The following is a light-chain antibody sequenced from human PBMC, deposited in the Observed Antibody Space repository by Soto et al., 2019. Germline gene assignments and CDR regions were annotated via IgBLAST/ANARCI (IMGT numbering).Light chain of an antibody. V-gene: IGKV3-20*01. CDR3: QQYGGSPWT. Sequence: VLTQSPGTLSVTQGEGATLSCRASQRISISYLAWYQQKPGQAPRLLIYGSSTRATGIPDRFSGSGSETDFTLTISRLEPEDFAVYYCQQYGGSPWTFGQGTNVDIK. CDR1: QRISISY. J-gene: IGKJ1*01. CDR2: GSS.